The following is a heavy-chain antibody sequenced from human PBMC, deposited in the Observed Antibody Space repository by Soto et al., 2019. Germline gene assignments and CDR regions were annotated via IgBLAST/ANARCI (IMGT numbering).Heavy chain of an antibody. CDR3: AKSLAVGATTPFDF. CDR1: GFTFDDYA. Sequence: GGSLRLSCAASGFTFDDYAMHWFRQVLGKGLEWVSSISWNSGNIGYADSVKGRFTTSRDNAKNSLYLQMNSLRAEDTAVYYWAKSLAVGATTPFDFWGQGTLVTVAS. CDR2: ISWNSGNI. D-gene: IGHD1-26*01. V-gene: IGHV3-9*01. J-gene: IGHJ4*02.